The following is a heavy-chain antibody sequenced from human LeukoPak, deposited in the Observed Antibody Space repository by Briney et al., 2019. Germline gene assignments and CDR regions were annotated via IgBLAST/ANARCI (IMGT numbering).Heavy chain of an antibody. CDR2: IKSKTDGETT. CDR1: GFTFSNAW. J-gene: IGHJ4*02. CDR3: TTEGVAGRY. V-gene: IGHV3-15*01. D-gene: IGHD6-19*01. Sequence: PGGSLRLSCAASGFTFSNAWMSWVRQAPGKGLEWVGRIKSKTDGETTDYAAPVKGRFTISRDDSKNTLYLQMNSLKTEDTAVYYCTTEGVAGRYWGQGTLVTVSS.